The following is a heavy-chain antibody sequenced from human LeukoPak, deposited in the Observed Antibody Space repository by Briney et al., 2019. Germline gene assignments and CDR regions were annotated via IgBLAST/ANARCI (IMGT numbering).Heavy chain of an antibody. CDR2: ISGYNGNA. Sequence: ASVKVSCKASGYSFTNYGFSWVRQAPGQGLEWMGWISGYNGNANYAQKFQGRVTMTTDTSTSTAYMELRNLRSDDTAVYYCARGFLLRRYYDSRGYYSHNCDYWGQGNLVTVSS. V-gene: IGHV1-18*01. CDR3: ARGFLLRRYYDSRGYYSHNCDY. D-gene: IGHD3-22*01. CDR1: GYSFTNYG. J-gene: IGHJ4*02.